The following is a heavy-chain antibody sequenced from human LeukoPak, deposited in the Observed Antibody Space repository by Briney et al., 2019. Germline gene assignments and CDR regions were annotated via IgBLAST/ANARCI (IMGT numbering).Heavy chain of an antibody. J-gene: IGHJ4*02. V-gene: IGHV4-59*08. Sequence: SETLSLTCTVSGGSISGYYWSWIRQPPGKGLEWIGYIYYSGSTNYNPSLQSRVTISVDTSKNQFSPNLSSVTAADTAVYYCARYGSGTYPRFDYWGRGTLVTVSS. CDR3: ARYGSGTYPRFDY. D-gene: IGHD3-10*01. CDR1: GGSISGYY. CDR2: IYYSGST.